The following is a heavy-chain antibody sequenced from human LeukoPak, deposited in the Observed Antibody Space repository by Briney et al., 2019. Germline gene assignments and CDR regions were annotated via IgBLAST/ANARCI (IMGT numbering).Heavy chain of an antibody. CDR2: IYTSGSP. D-gene: IGHD5-12*01. Sequence: SETLSLTCTVSGESISNYFWSWIRQPVGKELEWIGRIYTSGSPDYNPSLKSRVTMSVDTSKNQLSLKLSSVTAADTAVYYCARGSGDDLSFDYWGQGTLVTVSS. CDR1: GESISNYF. V-gene: IGHV4-4*07. J-gene: IGHJ4*02. CDR3: ARGSGDDLSFDY.